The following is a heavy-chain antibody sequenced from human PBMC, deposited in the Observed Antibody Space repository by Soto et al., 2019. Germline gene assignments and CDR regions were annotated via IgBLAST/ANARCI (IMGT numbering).Heavy chain of an antibody. CDR2: SSTYNGNT. Sequence: VSVKVSCKASGFTFTSYGICWVRQAPGQGLEWMGWSSTYNGNTNYAQNLRGRVTMTTDTSTSTAYMELRSLRSDDTAVYYCARPTTVTKTFDYWGQGTLVTVSS. CDR1: GFTFTSYG. D-gene: IGHD4-17*01. CDR3: ARPTTVTKTFDY. J-gene: IGHJ4*02. V-gene: IGHV1-18*01.